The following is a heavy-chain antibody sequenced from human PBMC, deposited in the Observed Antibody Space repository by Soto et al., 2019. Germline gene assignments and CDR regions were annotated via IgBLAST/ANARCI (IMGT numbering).Heavy chain of an antibody. CDR2: ISPSGTT. CDR1: GGSFINNY. V-gene: IGHV4-34*01. D-gene: IGHD3-10*01. Sequence: PSETLSLTCAVYGGSFINNYWTCFLQPPVKVLEWIGEISPSGTTKYIPSLKSRGTISVDTSRKQFFLKVTSVSAADTAVYYCATSLWFGTQPEIWGPGTLVTVSS. CDR3: ATSLWFGTQPEI. J-gene: IGHJ4*02.